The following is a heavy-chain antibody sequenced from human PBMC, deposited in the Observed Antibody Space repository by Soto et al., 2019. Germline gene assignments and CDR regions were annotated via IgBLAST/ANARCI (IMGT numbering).Heavy chain of an antibody. J-gene: IGHJ4*02. CDR1: GVSIGSHDW. V-gene: IGHV4-4*02. Sequence: QVQLQESGPGLVKPSGTLSLTCAVSGVSIGSHDWWTWVRQPPGKGLEWIGESHQSGNTNYNSSLESRVTISLDTSKNTFSLQLSSVTVADTAVYYCATRDTGRVYWGQGTLVTVSS. CDR2: SHQSGNT. CDR3: ATRDTGRVY. D-gene: IGHD5-18*01.